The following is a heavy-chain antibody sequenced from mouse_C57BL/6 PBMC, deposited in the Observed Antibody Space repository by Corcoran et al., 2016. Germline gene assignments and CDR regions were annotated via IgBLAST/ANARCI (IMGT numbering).Heavy chain of an antibody. Sequence: EVQLQQSGPELVKPGASVKIPCKASGYTFTDYNMDWVKQSHGKSLEWIGDINPNNGGTIYNQKFKDKATLTVDKSSSTAYMELRSLTSEDTAVYNCERCGVSGPYSDYWGQGTTLTVSS. D-gene: IGHD2-10*02. CDR3: ERCGVSGPYSDY. CDR1: GYTFTDYN. CDR2: INPNNGGT. J-gene: IGHJ2*01. V-gene: IGHV1-18*01.